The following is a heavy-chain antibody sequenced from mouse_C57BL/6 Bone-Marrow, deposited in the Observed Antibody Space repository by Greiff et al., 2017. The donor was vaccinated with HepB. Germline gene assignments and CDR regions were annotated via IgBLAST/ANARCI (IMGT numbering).Heavy chain of an antibody. J-gene: IGHJ3*01. D-gene: IGHD1-1*01. CDR1: GFTFSDYY. CDR2: ISNGGGST. Sequence: EVKLMESGGGLVQPGGSLKLSCAASGFTFSDYYMYWVRQTPEKRLEWVAYISNGGGSTYYPDTVKGRFTISRDNAKNTLYLQMSRLKSEDTAMYYCARHWDLYYGSSSFAYWGQGTLVTVSA. CDR3: ARHWDLYYGSSSFAY. V-gene: IGHV5-12*01.